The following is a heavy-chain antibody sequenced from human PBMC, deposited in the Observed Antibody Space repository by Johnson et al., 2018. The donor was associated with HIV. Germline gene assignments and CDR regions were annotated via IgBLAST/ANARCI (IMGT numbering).Heavy chain of an antibody. CDR2: IRYDGSNK. D-gene: IGHD6-19*01. J-gene: IGHJ3*02. Sequence: VQLVESGGGVVQPGGSLRLSCAASGFTFSSYGMHWVRQAPGKGLEWVAFIRYDGSNKYYADSVKGRFPISRDNSKNTLYLQMNSLRAEDTAVYYCARVGRNSSGWYVDAFDIWGQGTMVTVSS. V-gene: IGHV3-30*02. CDR1: GFTFSSYG. CDR3: ARVGRNSSGWYVDAFDI.